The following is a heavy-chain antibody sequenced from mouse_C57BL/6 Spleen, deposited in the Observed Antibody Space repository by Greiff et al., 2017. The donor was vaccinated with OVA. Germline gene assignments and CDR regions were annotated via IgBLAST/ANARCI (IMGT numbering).Heavy chain of an antibody. J-gene: IGHJ3*01. Sequence: EVQLQQSGAELVRPGASVKLSCTASGFTITDYYMHWVKQRPEQGLEWIGRIDPEDGDTEYAPKFQGKATLTADKSSNTAYLQLSSLTSEDTAVYYCARLESYEVGLDYWGQGTLLTVSA. CDR2: IDPEDGDT. CDR3: ARLESYEVGLDY. CDR1: GFTITDYY. D-gene: IGHD6-1*02. V-gene: IGHV14-1*01.